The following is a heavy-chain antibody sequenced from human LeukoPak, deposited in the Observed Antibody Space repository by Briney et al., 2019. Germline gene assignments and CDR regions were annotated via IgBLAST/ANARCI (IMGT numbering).Heavy chain of an antibody. V-gene: IGHV3-23*01. J-gene: IGHJ4*02. CDR2: LTSSGGST. Sequence: GGSLRLSCAASGFSFSSYGMSWVRQAPGKGLEWVSALTSSGGSTYYADSVKGRFTISRDNSKHTMYLQMNSLRAEDTAEYFCAKGDLYGKFDYWGQGTLVTVSS. CDR3: AKGDLYGKFDY. CDR1: GFSFSSYG. D-gene: IGHD4-17*01.